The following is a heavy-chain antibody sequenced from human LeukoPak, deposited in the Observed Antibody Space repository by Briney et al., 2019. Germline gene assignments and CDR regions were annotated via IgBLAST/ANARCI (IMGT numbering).Heavy chain of an antibody. D-gene: IGHD3-10*01. CDR3: ARRGSLLWFDP. J-gene: IGHJ5*02. CDR1: GDSISDRYYY. V-gene: IGHV4-39*01. Sequence: KPSETLSLTCTVSGDSISDRYYYWAWIRQPPGKELEWIGSIYFSGETYYNPSLRSRVTISVDTSKNQFSLTLTSVTVADTSVYYCARRGSLLWFDPWGQGTLVTVSS. CDR2: IYFSGET.